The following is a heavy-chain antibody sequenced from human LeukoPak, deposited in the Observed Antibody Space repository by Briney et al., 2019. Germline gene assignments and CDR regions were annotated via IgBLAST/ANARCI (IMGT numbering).Heavy chain of an antibody. J-gene: IGHJ4*02. CDR2: ISSSSSTI. CDR1: GFTFSSYS. CDR3: ARGIAAAGGFDFDY. Sequence: GGSLRLSCAASGFTFSSYSMNWVRQAPGKGLEWVSYISSSSSTIYYADPVKGRFTISRDNAKNSLYLQMNSLRAEDTAVYYCARGIAAAGGFDFDYWGQGTLVTVSS. V-gene: IGHV3-48*01. D-gene: IGHD6-13*01.